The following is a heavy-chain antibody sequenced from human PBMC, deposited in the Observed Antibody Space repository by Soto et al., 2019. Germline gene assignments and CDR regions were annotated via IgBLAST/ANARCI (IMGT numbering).Heavy chain of an antibody. D-gene: IGHD2-2*01. CDR2: IIPVFGTA. V-gene: IGHV1-69*01. J-gene: IGHJ6*02. CDR3: ARETPSTSAAYFYYGLDV. CDR1: GGPFSSYF. Sequence: QVQLVQSGAEGKKAGSSVKVSCKTSGGPFSSYFINGGRQAPGQGLGWVGGIIPVFGTAYYAERFQGRVTITADESTTTVYMELSSLRSDDTAVYYCARETPSTSAAYFYYGLDVWGQGTTVTVPS.